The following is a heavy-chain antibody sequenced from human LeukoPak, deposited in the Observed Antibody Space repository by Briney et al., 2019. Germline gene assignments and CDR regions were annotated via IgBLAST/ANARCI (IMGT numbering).Heavy chain of an antibody. CDR1: GFTFSSYA. V-gene: IGHV3-9*01. CDR2: ISWNSGII. J-gene: IGHJ4*02. CDR3: AKDRFFYDSGSKAN. D-gene: IGHD3-22*01. Sequence: SGGSLRLSCAASGFTFSSYAMSWVRQAPGKGLEWVSSISWNSGIIDYADSVKGRFTISRDNAKNSLYLQMNSLRVEDTAFYYCAKDRFFYDSGSKANWGQGTLVTVSS.